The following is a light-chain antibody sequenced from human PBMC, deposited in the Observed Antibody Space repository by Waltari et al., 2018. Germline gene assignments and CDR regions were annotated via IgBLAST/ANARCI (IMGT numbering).Light chain of an antibody. V-gene: IGLV3-25*03. CDR1: ALPKRY. J-gene: IGLJ3*02. CDR2: RDI. CDR3: QSADSSGSYVV. Sequence: SYELTQPPSVSVSPGQTARISCSGDALPKRYGYWYQQRPGQAPVLVMYRDIVRPSGIPGRFSGYTSGTTVTLTISGVQAEDEADYYCQSADSSGSYVVFGGGTKLTVL.